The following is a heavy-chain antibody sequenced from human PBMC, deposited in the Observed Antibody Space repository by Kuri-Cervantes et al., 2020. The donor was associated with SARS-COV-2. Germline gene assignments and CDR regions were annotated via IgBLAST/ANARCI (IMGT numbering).Heavy chain of an antibody. J-gene: IGHJ6*03. V-gene: IGHV1-8*02. D-gene: IGHD3-3*01. CDR2: MNPNSGNT. CDR3: ASGGWRSGYYTPQDYYYHYMDV. Sequence: ASVKVSCKASGYTFTSYGISWVRQATGQGLEWMGWMNPNSGNTGYAQKFQGRVTMTRNTSISTAYMELSSLRSEDTAVYYCASGGWRSGYYTPQDYYYHYMDVWGKGTTVTVSS. CDR1: GYTFTSYG.